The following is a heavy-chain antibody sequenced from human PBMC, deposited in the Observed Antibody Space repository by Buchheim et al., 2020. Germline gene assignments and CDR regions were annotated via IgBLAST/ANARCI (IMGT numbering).Heavy chain of an antibody. D-gene: IGHD1-14*01. V-gene: IGHV5-10-1*03. CDR3: ARKAIGDGPQPPYYYGMDV. CDR2: IDPSDSYT. Sequence: EVQLVQSGAEVKRPGESLRISCKGSGYSFTSYWISWVRQMPGKGLEWMGRIDPSDSYTNYSPSFQGHVTISADKSISTAYLQWSSLKASDTAMYYCARKAIGDGPQPPYYYGMDVWGQGTT. CDR1: GYSFTSYW. J-gene: IGHJ6*02.